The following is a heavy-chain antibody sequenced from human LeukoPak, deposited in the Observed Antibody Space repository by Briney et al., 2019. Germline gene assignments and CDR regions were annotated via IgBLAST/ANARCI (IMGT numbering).Heavy chain of an antibody. D-gene: IGHD3-16*01. CDR3: ARHLGAYPYPFDI. J-gene: IGHJ3*02. CDR1: GGSISSSSYY. CDR2: IYYTGST. V-gene: IGHV4-39*01. Sequence: SETLSLTCTVSGGSISSSSYYWGWIRQPPGKGLEWIGSIYYTGSTLYNPSLTSRVTVSVDPSKNQFSLRLNSVTAADTAVYYCARHLGAYPYPFDIWGQGTKVTVSS.